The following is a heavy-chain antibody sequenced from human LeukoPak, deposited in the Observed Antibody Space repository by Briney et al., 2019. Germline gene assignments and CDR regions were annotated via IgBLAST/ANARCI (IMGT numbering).Heavy chain of an antibody. V-gene: IGHV4-59*08. CDR2: IYYSGST. J-gene: IGHJ4*02. CDR3: ARLGGSYSDY. Sequence: SETLSLTCTVSGGSISSYYWSWIRQPPGKGLEWIGYIYYSGSTNYNPSLKSRVTISVDTSKNQFSLKLSSVSAADTAVYYCARLGGSYSDYWGQGTLVTVSS. CDR1: GGSISSYY. D-gene: IGHD1-26*01.